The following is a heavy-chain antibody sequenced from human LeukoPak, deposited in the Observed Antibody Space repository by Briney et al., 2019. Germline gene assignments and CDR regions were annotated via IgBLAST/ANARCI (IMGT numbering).Heavy chain of an antibody. D-gene: IGHD4-11*01. CDR3: ARVDYNKWFDP. CDR1: GFTVRRNY. Sequence: GGSLRLSCAASGFTVRRNYMSWVRQAPGKGLEWVSIIYSDGNTYYADSVKGRFTISRDISKNTLYLQMNSLRAEDMAVYYCARVDYNKWFDPWGQGTLVTVSS. V-gene: IGHV3-66*01. CDR2: IYSDGNT. J-gene: IGHJ5*02.